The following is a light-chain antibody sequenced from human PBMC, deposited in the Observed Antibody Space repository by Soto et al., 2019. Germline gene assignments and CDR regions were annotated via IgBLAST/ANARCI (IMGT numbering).Light chain of an antibody. CDR2: LNSDGSH. J-gene: IGLJ2*01. CDR3: QTWGTGTVV. V-gene: IGLV4-69*01. Sequence: QPVLTQSPSASASLGASVKLTCTLSSGHSSYAIAWHQQQPEKGPRYLMKLNSDGSHSKGDGIPDRFSGSSSGAERYLSVSSLQSEDEADYCCQTWGTGTVVFGGGTKLTVL. CDR1: SGHSSYA.